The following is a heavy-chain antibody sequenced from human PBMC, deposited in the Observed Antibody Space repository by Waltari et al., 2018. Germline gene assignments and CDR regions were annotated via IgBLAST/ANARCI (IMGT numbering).Heavy chain of an antibody. CDR3: ARRYSSSSPCDY. Sequence: QVQLQQWGAGLLKPSATLSLTCAVYGGSFSGYYWSWIRQPPGKGLEWIGEINHSGSTNYNPSLKSRVTISVDTSKNQFSLKLSSVTAADTAVYYCARRYSSSSPCDYWGQGTLVTVSS. CDR1: GGSFSGYY. J-gene: IGHJ4*02. CDR2: INHSGST. V-gene: IGHV4-34*01. D-gene: IGHD6-6*01.